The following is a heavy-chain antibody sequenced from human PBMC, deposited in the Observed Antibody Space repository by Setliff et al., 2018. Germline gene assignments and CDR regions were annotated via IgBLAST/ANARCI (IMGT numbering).Heavy chain of an antibody. CDR2: LYPNGNT. Sequence: SETLSLTCTVYGASFSDYYWGWIRQPPGKGLEWIGRLYPNGNTNYNPSLKRRVNMSADSSKNNLSLRLKYVTAADTAVYYCAREDWNGNAFDIWGPGTMVTVS. CDR3: AREDWNGNAFDI. D-gene: IGHD1-1*01. J-gene: IGHJ3*02. CDR1: GASFSDYY. V-gene: IGHV4-4*07.